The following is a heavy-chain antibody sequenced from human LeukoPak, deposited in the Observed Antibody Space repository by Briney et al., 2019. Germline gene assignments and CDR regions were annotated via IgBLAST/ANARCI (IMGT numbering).Heavy chain of an antibody. CDR2: IYPVDSDT. V-gene: IGHV5-51*01. CDR3: ARRLLGSSSLVDP. D-gene: IGHD6-6*01. CDR1: GYIFTSYW. J-gene: IGHJ5*02. Sequence: GESLQISCKGSGYIFTSYWIGWVRQLPGKGLEWMGIIYPVDSDTRYSPSFQGQVTISADKSISTAYLQWSSLKASDTAMYYCARRLLGSSSLVDPWGQGTLVTVSS.